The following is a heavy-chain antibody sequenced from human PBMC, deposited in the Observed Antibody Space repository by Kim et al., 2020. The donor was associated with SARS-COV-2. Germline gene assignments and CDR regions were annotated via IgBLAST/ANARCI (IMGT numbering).Heavy chain of an antibody. CDR2: IFYSGTT. J-gene: IGHJ5*02. V-gene: IGHV4-31*03. Sequence: SETLSLTCTVSGDSISSGRYYWSWIRQHPGKGLEWIGYIFYSGTTYYNSSLKSRVTISVDTSKNQFSLSLTFVTAADTAVYYCARRTPGGVSTWFDPWGRGTLVTVSS. CDR1: GDSISSGRYY. CDR3: ARRTPGGVSTWFDP. D-gene: IGHD3-16*01.